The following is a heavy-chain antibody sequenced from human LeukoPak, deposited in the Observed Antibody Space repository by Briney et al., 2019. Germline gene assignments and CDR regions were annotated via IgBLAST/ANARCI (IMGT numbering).Heavy chain of an antibody. CDR2: IKPDGSES. V-gene: IGHV3-7*03. D-gene: IGHD5-12*01. Sequence: PGGSLRLSCAASGFTFSRHWMTWVRQAPGKGLEWVANIKPDGSESYSVDSVKGRFTISRVNAKNSLYLQMNSLRAEDTAVYYCASHRGYSGYEKTAAGTFVYWGQGTLVTVSS. J-gene: IGHJ4*02. CDR3: ASHRGYSGYEKTAAGTFVY. CDR1: GFTFSRHW.